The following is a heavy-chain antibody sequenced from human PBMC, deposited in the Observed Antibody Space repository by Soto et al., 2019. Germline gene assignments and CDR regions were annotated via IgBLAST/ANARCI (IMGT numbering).Heavy chain of an antibody. J-gene: IGHJ4*02. CDR2: ISWESGSI. V-gene: IGHV3-9*01. CDR1: GFTFDDFA. D-gene: IGHD5-12*01. CDR3: AKDHDEDFGYDLDYFNS. Sequence: EVPLVESGGGLVQPGRSLRLSCAASGFTFDDFAMHWVRQAPGKGLEWVSGISWESGSIGYADSVKGRFTISRDNAKNSLFLQMNSLTAEDTALYYCAKDHDEDFGYDLDYFNSWGQGTLVTVSS.